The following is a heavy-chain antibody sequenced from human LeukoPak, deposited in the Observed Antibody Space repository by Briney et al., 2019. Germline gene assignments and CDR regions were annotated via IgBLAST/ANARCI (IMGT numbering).Heavy chain of an antibody. CDR2: IYYSGST. CDR3: ARDLTLTVSFDI. CDR1: GGSISSYY. Sequence: SETLSLTCTVSGGSISSYYWSWIRQPPGKGLEWIGYIYYSGSTNYNPSPKSRVTISVDTSKNQFSLKLSSVTAADTAVYFCARDLTLTVSFDIWGQGTVVTVSS. D-gene: IGHD4/OR15-4a*01. J-gene: IGHJ3*02. V-gene: IGHV4-59*12.